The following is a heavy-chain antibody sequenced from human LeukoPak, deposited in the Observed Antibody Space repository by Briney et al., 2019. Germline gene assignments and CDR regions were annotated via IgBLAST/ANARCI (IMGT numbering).Heavy chain of an antibody. CDR1: GFTFSSYS. CDR2: ISSSNSYI. J-gene: IGHJ6*03. CDR3: ARTAYCGGDCYLLYYYYYMDV. D-gene: IGHD2-21*01. V-gene: IGHV3-21*01. Sequence: PGGSLRLSCAASGFTFSSYSMNWVRQAPGKGLEWVSSISSSNSYIYYADSVKGRFTISRDNVKNSLYLQMNSLRAEDTAVYYCARTAYCGGDCYLLYYYYYMDVWGKGTTVTVSS.